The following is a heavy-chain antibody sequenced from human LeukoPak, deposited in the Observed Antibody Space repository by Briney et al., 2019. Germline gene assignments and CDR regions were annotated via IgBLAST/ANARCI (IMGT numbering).Heavy chain of an antibody. CDR1: GDSVSSNSAT. CDR3: AKERPAGDSYSYYYYIDV. J-gene: IGHJ6*03. V-gene: IGHV6-1*01. Sequence: SQTLSLTCAISGDSVSSNSATWNWIRQSPSRGLEWLGRTYYRTKWYNDYAVSVKSRITINPDTSKNQFFLQLNSVSPEDTAVYYCAKERPAGDSYSYYYYIDVWGSGTTVTVSS. CDR2: TYYRTKWYN. D-gene: IGHD2-2*01.